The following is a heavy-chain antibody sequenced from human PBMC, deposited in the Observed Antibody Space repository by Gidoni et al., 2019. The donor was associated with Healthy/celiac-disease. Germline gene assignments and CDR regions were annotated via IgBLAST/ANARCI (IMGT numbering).Heavy chain of an antibody. CDR3: AKNRGTMVRGVTPADY. V-gene: IGHV3-23*01. CDR2: ISGSGGST. D-gene: IGHD3-10*01. Sequence: EVQLLESGGGLVQPGGSLRLSCAASGFTFSSYAMSWFRQAPGTGLEWVSAISGSGGSTYYADSVKGRFTISRDNSKNTLYLQMNSLRAEDTAVYYCAKNRGTMVRGVTPADYWGQGTLVTVSS. CDR1: GFTFSSYA. J-gene: IGHJ4*02.